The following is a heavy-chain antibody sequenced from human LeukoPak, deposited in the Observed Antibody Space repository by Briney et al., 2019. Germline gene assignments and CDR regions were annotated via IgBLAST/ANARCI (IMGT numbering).Heavy chain of an antibody. V-gene: IGHV4-59*01. CDR3: AREIGYCSGGSCYNGDWFDP. J-gene: IGHJ5*02. CDR2: IYYSGST. D-gene: IGHD2-15*01. Sequence: SETLSLTCTVSGGSISSYYWSWIRQPPGKGLEWIGYIYYSGSTNYNPSLKSRVTISVDTSKNQFSLKLSSVTAADTAVYYCAREIGYCSGGSCYNGDWFDPWGQGTLVTVSS. CDR1: GGSISSYY.